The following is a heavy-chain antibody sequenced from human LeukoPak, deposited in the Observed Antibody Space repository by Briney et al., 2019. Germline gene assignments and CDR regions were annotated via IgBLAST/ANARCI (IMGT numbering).Heavy chain of an antibody. CDR3: AKPLDEYFDF. CDR2: IWYDGSNK. CDR1: GFTFSSYG. J-gene: IGHJ4*02. Sequence: GRSLRLSCAASGFTFSSYGMHWVRQAPGKGLEWVAVIWYDGSNKYYADSVKGRFTISRDNSKNTLYLQMNSLKVEDTAIYYCAKPLDEYFDFWGQGTLVTVSS. V-gene: IGHV3-33*06.